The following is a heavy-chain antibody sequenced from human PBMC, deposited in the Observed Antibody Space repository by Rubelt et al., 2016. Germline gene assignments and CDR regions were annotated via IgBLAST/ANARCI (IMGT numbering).Heavy chain of an antibody. CDR2: IYPGDSDT. Sequence: GIIYPGDSDTRYSPSFQGQVTISADKSISTAYLQWSSLKASDTAMYYCASQGEEWFGEFIPDYWGQGTLVTVSS. J-gene: IGHJ4*02. CDR3: ASQGEEWFGEFIPDY. D-gene: IGHD3-10*01. V-gene: IGHV5-51*01.